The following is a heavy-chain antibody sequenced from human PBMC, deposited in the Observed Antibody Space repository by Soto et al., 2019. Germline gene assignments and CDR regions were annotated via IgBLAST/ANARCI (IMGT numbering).Heavy chain of an antibody. V-gene: IGHV6-1*01. CDR3: ARDIMGKIDAFDI. CDR2: TYYRSKWYN. D-gene: IGHD1-26*01. Sequence: SESLSLTCAISRDSVSVNRAACNSIRQSPSRGLEWLRRTYYRSKWYNDYAVSVKSRITNHPDTSKKQFYLQLNSVTPEDTDMYYCARDIMGKIDAFDIWGQGTTVTVSS. CDR1: RDSVSVNRAA. J-gene: IGHJ3*02.